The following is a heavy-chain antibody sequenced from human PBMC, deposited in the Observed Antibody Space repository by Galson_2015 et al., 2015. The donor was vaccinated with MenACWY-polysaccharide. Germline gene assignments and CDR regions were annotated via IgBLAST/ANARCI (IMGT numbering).Heavy chain of an antibody. CDR2: TYYRSKWYN. CDR1: GDSVSSHSAA. D-gene: IGHD5-12*01. V-gene: IGHV6-1*01. Sequence: CAISGDSVSSHSAAWNWIRQSPSRGLEWLGRTYYRSKWYNDYAVSVKSRITINPDTSKNQFSLQLNSETPEDTAVYYCASAETHSGYEFDYWGQGTLVTVSS. J-gene: IGHJ4*02. CDR3: ASAETHSGYEFDY.